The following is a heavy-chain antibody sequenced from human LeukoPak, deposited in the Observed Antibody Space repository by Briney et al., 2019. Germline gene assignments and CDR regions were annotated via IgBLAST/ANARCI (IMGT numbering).Heavy chain of an antibody. D-gene: IGHD6-13*01. V-gene: IGHV1-18*04. Sequence: GASVKVSCKASGYTFTSYGISWVRQAPGQGLEWMGWVSAYNGNTNYAQKLQGRVTMTTDTSTSTAYMELRSLRSDDTAVYYCARGRVTLAAAGTRNWFDPWGQRTLATVSS. CDR3: ARGRVTLAAAGTRNWFDP. J-gene: IGHJ5*02. CDR1: GYTFTSYG. CDR2: VSAYNGNT.